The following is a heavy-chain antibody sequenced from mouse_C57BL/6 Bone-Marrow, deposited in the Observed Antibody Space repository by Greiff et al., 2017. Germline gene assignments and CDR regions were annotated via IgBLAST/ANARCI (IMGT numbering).Heavy chain of an antibody. V-gene: IGHV1-82*01. D-gene: IGHD1-1*01. CDR3: ASITTVVATNY. CDR1: GYAFSSSW. Sequence: VQLHQSGPELVKPGASVKISCKASGYAFSSSWMNWVKQRPGKGLEWIGRIYPGDGDTNYNGKFKGKATLTADKSSSTAYMQLSSLTSEDSAVYFCASITTVVATNYWGQGTTLTVSS. J-gene: IGHJ2*01. CDR2: IYPGDGDT.